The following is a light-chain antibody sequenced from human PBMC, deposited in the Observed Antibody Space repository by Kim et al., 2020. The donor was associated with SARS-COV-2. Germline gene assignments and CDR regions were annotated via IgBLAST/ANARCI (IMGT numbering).Light chain of an antibody. Sequence: ATNNCKSSQNVFKSSNNKNCLAWYQEKAGQPPNLLIYCASTRQSGVPDRVSGSGSGTDFTLTISSLQTEDAAVYYCQQYYSSPLTFGGGTKVDIK. CDR2: CAS. CDR1: QNVFKSSNNKNC. V-gene: IGKV4-1*01. J-gene: IGKJ4*01. CDR3: QQYYSSPLT.